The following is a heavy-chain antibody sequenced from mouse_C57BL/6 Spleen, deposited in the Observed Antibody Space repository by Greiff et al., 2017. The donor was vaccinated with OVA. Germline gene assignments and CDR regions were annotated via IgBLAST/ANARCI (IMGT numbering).Heavy chain of an antibody. CDR3: TRGFDY. J-gene: IGHJ2*01. CDR1: GYTFTDYE. CDR2: IDPETGGT. Sequence: QVQLQQSGAELVRPGASVTLSCKASGYTFTDYEMHWVKQTPVHGLEWIGAIDPETGGTTYNQKFKGKAILTADKSSSTAYMELRSLTSEDAAVYYCTRGFDYWGQGTTLTVSS. V-gene: IGHV1-15*01.